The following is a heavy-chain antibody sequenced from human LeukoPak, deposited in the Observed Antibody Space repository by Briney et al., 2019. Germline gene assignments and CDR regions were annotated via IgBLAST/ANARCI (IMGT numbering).Heavy chain of an antibody. Sequence: PSQTLSLTCSVSGGSISSGGYYWSWIRQPPGKGLEWIGYNYQSEITYYNPSLKSRATISVDRSKNQLSLKLTSVTAADTAVYYCARGGVHYYDFDYWGQGTLVTVSS. D-gene: IGHD3-22*01. J-gene: IGHJ4*02. V-gene: IGHV4-30-2*01. CDR3: ARGGVHYYDFDY. CDR1: GGSISSGGYY. CDR2: NYQSEIT.